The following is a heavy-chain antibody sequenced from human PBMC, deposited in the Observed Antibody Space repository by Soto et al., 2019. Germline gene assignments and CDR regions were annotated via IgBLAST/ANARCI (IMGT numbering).Heavy chain of an antibody. D-gene: IGHD2-2*01. Sequence: EGRLVESGGGLVQPGGSLRLSCAASGFSFSRYWMSWVRQAPGKGLEWVANIKQDGSEKEYVDSVKGRFTISRDNAKNSLYLQMNSLRVEDTAVYYCAREMPSSYGMGVWGQGATVTVSS. CDR2: IKQDGSEK. V-gene: IGHV3-7*01. CDR1: GFSFSRYW. CDR3: AREMPSSYGMGV. J-gene: IGHJ6*02.